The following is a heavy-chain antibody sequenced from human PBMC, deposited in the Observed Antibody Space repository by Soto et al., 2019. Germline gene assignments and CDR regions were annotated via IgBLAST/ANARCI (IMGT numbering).Heavy chain of an antibody. CDR2: ISGGGDAT. V-gene: IGHV3-23*01. CDR1: GFTFSCYA. CDR3: ARKVSGSTGRPDLWYFDL. D-gene: IGHD3-10*01. J-gene: IGHJ2*01. Sequence: EVQLLDSGGGLVQPGGSLRLSCAASGFTFSCYALTWVRQASGKGLEWGSDISGGGDATFYADSVKGLFTISRDNSKNTLYLQMNTLRAEDTAVYYCARKVSGSTGRPDLWYFDLWGRGTLVTVSS.